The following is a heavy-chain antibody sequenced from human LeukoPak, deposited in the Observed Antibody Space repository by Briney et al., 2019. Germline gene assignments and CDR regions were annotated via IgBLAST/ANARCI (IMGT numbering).Heavy chain of an antibody. J-gene: IGHJ6*02. Sequence: HGESLKISCKGSGYSFTSYCIVWVRQMPGKGLEWMGIICPGDSDTRYSPSFQGQVTISADKSINTAYLQWSSLKASDTAMYYCARRAYCDGDCTIAYQQYYAMDVWGQGTTVTVSS. CDR2: ICPGDSDT. CDR1: GYSFTSYC. D-gene: IGHD2-21*02. V-gene: IGHV5-51*01. CDR3: ARRAYCDGDCTIAYQQYYAMDV.